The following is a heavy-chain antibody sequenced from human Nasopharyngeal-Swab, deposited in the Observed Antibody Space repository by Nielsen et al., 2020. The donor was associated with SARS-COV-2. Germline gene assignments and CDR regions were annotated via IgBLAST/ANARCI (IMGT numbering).Heavy chain of an antibody. CDR2: ISVNGAST. V-gene: IGHV3-23*01. CDR3: AKRVAGKYYYMDV. D-gene: IGHD3-10*01. J-gene: IGHJ6*03. Sequence: GESLKISCAASGFTFSSYAMTWVRQAPGKGLEWVSSISVNGASTYYAGSVKGRFTISRDNSRNTLYPQLNSLRAEDTAIYYCAKRVAGKYYYMDVWGKGTTVTVSS. CDR1: GFTFSSYA.